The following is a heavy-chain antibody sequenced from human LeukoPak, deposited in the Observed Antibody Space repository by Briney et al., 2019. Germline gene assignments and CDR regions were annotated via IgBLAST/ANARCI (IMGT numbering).Heavy chain of an antibody. Sequence: PGGSLRLSCAASGFTFSRHYMTWVRQAPGKGLEWVANMKQDGSDKYYVDSVKGRFTISRDNAKNSLYLQMNSLRAEDTAVYYCARACYYDSSGYCHDAFDIWGQGTMVTVSS. V-gene: IGHV3-7*01. CDR3: ARACYYDSSGYCHDAFDI. CDR2: MKQDGSDK. J-gene: IGHJ3*02. CDR1: GFTFSRHY. D-gene: IGHD3-22*01.